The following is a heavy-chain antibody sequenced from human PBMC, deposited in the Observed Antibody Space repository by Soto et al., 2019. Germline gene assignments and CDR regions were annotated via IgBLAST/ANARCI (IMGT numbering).Heavy chain of an antibody. CDR2: IIPIFGAS. J-gene: IGHJ6*02. D-gene: IGHD3-16*01. CDR1: GGTFSNYP. CDR3: ARSRLAAGPYLSGDILTYYLYGLEV. Sequence: ASVKVSCKASGGTFSNYPISWVRQAPGQGLEWMGGIIPIFGASNYAQKFQGRGTITADESTTTAYMELSSLRSDDTAVYYCARSRLAAGPYLSGDILTYYLYGLEVWGQGTRVTVYS. V-gene: IGHV1-69*13.